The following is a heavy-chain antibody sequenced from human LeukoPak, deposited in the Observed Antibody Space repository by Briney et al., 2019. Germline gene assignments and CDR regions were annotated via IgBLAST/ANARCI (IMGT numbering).Heavy chain of an antibody. CDR1: GFTFSSHL. Sequence: GGSLRLSCAASGFTFSSHLMHWVRQAQGTGLVWVSSVKSDGTATNYADSVKGRFTISRDNSKNTVFLQMDSLRAEDTAVYYCAKTTAGYSSGRYPGWPIDYWGQGTLVTVSS. J-gene: IGHJ4*02. CDR3: AKTTAGYSSGRYPGWPIDY. CDR2: VKSDGTAT. D-gene: IGHD6-19*01. V-gene: IGHV3-74*01.